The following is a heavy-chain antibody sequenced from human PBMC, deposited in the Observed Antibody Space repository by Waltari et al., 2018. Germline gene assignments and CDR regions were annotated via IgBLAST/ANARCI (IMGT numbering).Heavy chain of an antibody. CDR2: NYHSGRT. CDR1: GYSISSGYY. Sequence: QVQLQESGPGLVKPSETLSLTCAVSGYSISSGYYWGWIRQPPGKGLEWIGTNYHSGRTFYNPSLKSRVTLSVDTSKNQFSLKLSSVTAADTAVYYCTREEGGATDYWGQGTLVTVSS. V-gene: IGHV4-38-2*02. J-gene: IGHJ4*02. CDR3: TREEGGATDY. D-gene: IGHD1-26*01.